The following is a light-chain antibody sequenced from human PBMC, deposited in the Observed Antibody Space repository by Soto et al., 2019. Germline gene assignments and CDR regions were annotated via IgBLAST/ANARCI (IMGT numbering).Light chain of an antibody. CDR2: RIS. V-gene: IGKV3-20*01. Sequence: EIVLTQSPGTLSLSPGERATLSCRASQSVGRNYLAWYQQKPGQAPRLLIHRISTWATGIPDRFSGSGSATDFTLTISRLEPEDFAVYYCQQYDNAPQTFGQGTRVEIK. CDR3: QQYDNAPQT. CDR1: QSVGRNY. J-gene: IGKJ1*01.